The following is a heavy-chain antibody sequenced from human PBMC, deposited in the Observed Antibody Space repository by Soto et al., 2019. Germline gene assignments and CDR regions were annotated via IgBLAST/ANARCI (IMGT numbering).Heavy chain of an antibody. CDR3: ARGIRSYGDYAPGYYYGMDV. Sequence: PSETLSLTCTVSGGSISSGGYYWSWIRQHPGKGLEWIGYIYYSGSTYYNPSLKSRVTISVDTSKNQFSLKLSSVTAADTAVYYCARGIRSYGDYAPGYYYGMDVWGQGTTVTVSS. D-gene: IGHD4-17*01. CDR2: IYYSGST. CDR1: GGSISSGGYY. V-gene: IGHV4-31*03. J-gene: IGHJ6*02.